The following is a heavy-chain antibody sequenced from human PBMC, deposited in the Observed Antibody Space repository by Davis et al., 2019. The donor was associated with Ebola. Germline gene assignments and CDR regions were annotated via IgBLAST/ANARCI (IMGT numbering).Heavy chain of an antibody. CDR1: GFTFSSYG. D-gene: IGHD7-27*01. J-gene: IGHJ4*02. Sequence: GGSLRLSCAASGFTFSSYGMHWVRQAPGKGLEWVAFIRYDANNKYHADSVKGRFTISRDNSKNTLYLQMNSLRDEDTAVYYCATDRNWDFDYWGQGTLVTVSS. V-gene: IGHV3-30*02. CDR2: IRYDANNK. CDR3: ATDRNWDFDY.